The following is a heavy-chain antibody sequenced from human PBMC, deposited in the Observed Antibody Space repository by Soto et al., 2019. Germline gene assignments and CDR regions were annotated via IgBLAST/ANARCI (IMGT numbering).Heavy chain of an antibody. Sequence: QVQLVQSGAEVKKPGSSVKVSCKASGGTFSSYAISWVRQAPGQGLEWMGGIIPIVGTANYAQKFQGRVTITADESTSTAYMELSSLRSEDTAVYYCASTVVVVPAAIFRGYGMDVWGQGTTVTVSS. V-gene: IGHV1-69*01. CDR2: IIPIVGTA. CDR3: ASTVVVVPAAIFRGYGMDV. D-gene: IGHD2-2*02. J-gene: IGHJ6*02. CDR1: GGTFSSYA.